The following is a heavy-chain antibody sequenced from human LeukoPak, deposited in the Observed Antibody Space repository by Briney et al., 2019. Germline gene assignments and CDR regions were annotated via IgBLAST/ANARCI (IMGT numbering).Heavy chain of an antibody. Sequence: PGRSLRLSCAASGFTFSSYAMRWVRQAPGKGLEWVAVISYDGSNKYYADSVKGRFTISRDNSKNTLYLQMNSLRAEDTAVYYCARGLSGGTLSDAFDIWGQGTMVTVSS. CDR1: GFTFSSYA. D-gene: IGHD2/OR15-2a*01. CDR3: ARGLSGGTLSDAFDI. J-gene: IGHJ3*02. V-gene: IGHV3-30*01. CDR2: ISYDGSNK.